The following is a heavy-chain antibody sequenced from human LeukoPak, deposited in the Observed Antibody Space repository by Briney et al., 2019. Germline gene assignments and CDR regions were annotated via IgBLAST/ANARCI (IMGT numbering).Heavy chain of an antibody. CDR1: GASFANHY. CDR2: IYHSGST. D-gene: IGHD3-10*01. CDR3: ARGVEDRGVMNAFDI. V-gene: IGHV4-30-2*01. Sequence: SETLFLTCSVSGASFANHYWSWIRQPPGKGLEWIGHIYHSGSTYYNPSLKSRVTISVDRSKNQFSLKLNSVTAADTAVYYCARGVEDRGVMNAFDIWGQGTMVSVSS. J-gene: IGHJ3*02.